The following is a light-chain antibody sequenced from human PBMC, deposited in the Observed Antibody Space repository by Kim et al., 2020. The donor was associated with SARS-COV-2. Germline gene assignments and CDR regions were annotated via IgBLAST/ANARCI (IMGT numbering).Light chain of an antibody. CDR2: EVT. Sequence: PGQSVTISCTGTSGDVGGYTYVSWYQQHPGKAPKLMIYEVTKRPSGIPDRFSGSRSDNTASLTVSGLQAEDEADYYCCSYAGSNILFGTGTKVTVL. CDR3: CSYAGSNIL. J-gene: IGLJ1*01. CDR1: SGDVGGYTY. V-gene: IGLV2-8*01.